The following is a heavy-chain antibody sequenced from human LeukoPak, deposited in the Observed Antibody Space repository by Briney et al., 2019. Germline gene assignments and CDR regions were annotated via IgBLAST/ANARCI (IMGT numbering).Heavy chain of an antibody. J-gene: IGHJ4*02. V-gene: IGHV1-18*01. CDR3: ARDHRRYCSGGSCYSVDY. Sequence: GASAKVSCKASRYTLTRYGISWVRQAPGQGLEWMGWISAYNGNTNYAQKLQGRVTMTTDTSTSTAYMELRSLRSDDTAVYYCARDHRRYCSGGSCYSVDYWGQGTLVTVSS. D-gene: IGHD2-15*01. CDR2: ISAYNGNT. CDR1: RYTLTRYG.